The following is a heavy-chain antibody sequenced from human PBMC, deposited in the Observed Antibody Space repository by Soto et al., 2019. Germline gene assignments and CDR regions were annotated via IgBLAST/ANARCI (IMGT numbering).Heavy chain of an antibody. CDR2: INHSGTI. CDR1: GGSFSGYY. CDR3: ARADRTLVTSYSLDV. J-gene: IGHJ6*02. V-gene: IGHV4-34*01. D-gene: IGHD2-21*02. Sequence: PSETLSLTCAVYGGSFSGYYWTWIRQPPGKGLEWIGEINHSGTINFNPSLKSRLTISLDTSKKHFSLKLSSVTDADTAAYYCARADRTLVTSYSLDVWGQGTTVIVSS.